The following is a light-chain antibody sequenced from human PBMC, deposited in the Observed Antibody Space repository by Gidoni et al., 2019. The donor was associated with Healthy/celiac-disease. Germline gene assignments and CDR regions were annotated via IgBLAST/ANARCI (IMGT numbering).Light chain of an antibody. CDR3: QQYDNLPYT. Sequence: DIKMTQSPSSLSASVGDRVTITCQASQDISNYLNWYQQKPVKAPKHLIYDASNLETGVPSRFSGSGSETDFTFTISSLQPEDIATYYCQQYDNLPYTFGQGTRLEIK. CDR2: DAS. CDR1: QDISNY. J-gene: IGKJ2*01. V-gene: IGKV1-33*01.